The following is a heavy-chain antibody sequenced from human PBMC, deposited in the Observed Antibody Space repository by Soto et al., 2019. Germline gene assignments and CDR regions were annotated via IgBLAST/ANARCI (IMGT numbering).Heavy chain of an antibody. CDR3: ARDDSFYGEPGYGMNV. J-gene: IGHJ6*02. V-gene: IGHV4-31*03. CDR2: IDYAGST. Sequence: QVQLQESGPGLVEASQTLSLTCTVSGATISSGGFYWSWIRLRPGKGMEWIGNIDYAGSTYYNPSINSRVTTSVDMSRNQFSLKLRSVTAADTAKYFWARDDSFYGEPGYGMNVWGQGTTVTVSS. D-gene: IGHD4-17*01. CDR1: GATISSGGFY.